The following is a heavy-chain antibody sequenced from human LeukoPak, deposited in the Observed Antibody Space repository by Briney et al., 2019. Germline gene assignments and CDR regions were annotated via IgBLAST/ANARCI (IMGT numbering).Heavy chain of an antibody. CDR2: INHSGST. J-gene: IGHJ5*02. CDR3: AAALTKYCSGGSCYSRNWFDP. D-gene: IGHD2-15*01. CDR1: GGSFSGYY. Sequence: SETLSLTCAVSGGSFSGYYWSWICQPPGKGLEWIGEINHSGSTNYNPSLKSRVTISVDTSKNQFSLKLSSVTAADTAVYYCAAALTKYCSGGSCYSRNWFDPWGQGTLVTVSS. V-gene: IGHV4-34*01.